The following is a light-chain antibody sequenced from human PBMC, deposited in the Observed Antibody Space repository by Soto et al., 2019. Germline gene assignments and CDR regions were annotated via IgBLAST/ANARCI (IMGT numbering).Light chain of an antibody. Sequence: DIPMTQSPSTLSASVGDRVTITCRASQSIGTWLAWFQQKPGKAPKLLIYDASSLESGVPSRFSGRGSGTEFTLTVSSLQPDDFATYYCQQYDTYATFGQGTKLEIK. V-gene: IGKV1-5*01. J-gene: IGKJ1*01. CDR2: DAS. CDR1: QSIGTW. CDR3: QQYDTYAT.